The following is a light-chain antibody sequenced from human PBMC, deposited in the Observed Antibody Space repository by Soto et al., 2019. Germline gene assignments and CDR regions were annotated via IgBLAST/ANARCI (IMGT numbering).Light chain of an antibody. J-gene: IGLJ2*01. Sequence: QSVLTQPASVSGSPGQSITISFTGSSSDVGGHNSISWYQHHPVKAPKLILYDVRNRPSGVSDRFSGSKSGNTASLTITGLQAEDEADYYCSSYTDSNTVVFGGGTKLTVL. CDR3: SSYTDSNTVV. V-gene: IGLV2-14*03. CDR1: SSDVGGHNS. CDR2: DVR.